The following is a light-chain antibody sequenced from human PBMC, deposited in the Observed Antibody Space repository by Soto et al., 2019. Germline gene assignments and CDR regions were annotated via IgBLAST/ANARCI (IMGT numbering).Light chain of an antibody. J-gene: IGKJ2*01. V-gene: IGKV2-28*01. CDR2: LVS. CDR3: MQGTHWPYT. Sequence: DIVLTQSPLSLTVTPGEPASISCTSSESLLHRNGNTLLDWYLQKPGQSPQLLIYLVSRRASGVPDRFSGGGSGTDFTLKISRVEAEDVGVYYCMQGTHWPYTFGQGTKLEIK. CDR1: ESLLHRNGNTL.